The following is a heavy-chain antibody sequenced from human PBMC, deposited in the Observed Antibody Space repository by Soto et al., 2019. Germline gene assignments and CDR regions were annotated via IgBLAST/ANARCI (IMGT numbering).Heavy chain of an antibody. CDR2: IDWDDDK. CDR1: GFSLSTSGMC. Sequence: SGPTLVKPTQTLTLTCTFSGFSLSTSGMCVSWIRQPPGKALEWLARIDWDDDKYYSTSLKTRLTISKDTSKNQVVLTMTNMDPVDTATYYCARIRVVVERRNYYYYMDVWGKGTTVTVSS. CDR3: ARIRVVVERRNYYYYMDV. V-gene: IGHV2-70*11. D-gene: IGHD2-15*01. J-gene: IGHJ6*03.